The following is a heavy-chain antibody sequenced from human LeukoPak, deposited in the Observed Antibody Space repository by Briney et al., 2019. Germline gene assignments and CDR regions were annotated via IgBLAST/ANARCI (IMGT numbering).Heavy chain of an antibody. CDR1: GGSFSGYY. D-gene: IGHD4-23*01. CDR3: AREGGNSQSHFAGNDY. Sequence: PSETLSLTCAVYGGSFSGYYWSWIRQPPGKGLEWIGEINHSGSTNYNPSLKSRVTISVDTSKNEFSLKLSSVTAADTAVYYCAREGGNSQSHFAGNDYWGQGTLVTVSS. V-gene: IGHV4-34*01. CDR2: INHSGST. J-gene: IGHJ4*02.